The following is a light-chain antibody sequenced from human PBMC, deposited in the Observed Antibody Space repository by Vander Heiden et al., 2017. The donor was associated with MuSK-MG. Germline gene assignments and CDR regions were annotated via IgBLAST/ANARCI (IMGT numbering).Light chain of an antibody. CDR3: QQVNSYPIT. J-gene: IGKJ2*01. CDR2: AAS. Sequence: DSQLTQSPSFLSASVGDRVTITCRASQGISTYLAWFQHKPGKAPKLLIYAASTLESGIPSRFSGSGSGTEFTLTISSLQPEDFATYYCQQVNSYPITFGQGTKLEIK. CDR1: QGISTY. V-gene: IGKV1-9*01.